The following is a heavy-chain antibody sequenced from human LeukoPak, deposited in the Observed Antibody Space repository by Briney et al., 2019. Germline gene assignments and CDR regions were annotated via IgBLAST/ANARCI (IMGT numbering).Heavy chain of an antibody. J-gene: IGHJ6*02. CDR3: ARDTSSRDTPPTTYGMDV. Sequence: ASVKVSCKASGYTFTSYYMHWVRQAPGQGLEWMGIINPSGGSTGYAQKFQGRVTMTRDTSTSTVYMELSSLRSEDTAVYYCARDTSSRDTPPTTYGMDVWGQGTTVTVSS. D-gene: IGHD5-18*01. V-gene: IGHV1-46*01. CDR1: GYTFTSYY. CDR2: INPSGGST.